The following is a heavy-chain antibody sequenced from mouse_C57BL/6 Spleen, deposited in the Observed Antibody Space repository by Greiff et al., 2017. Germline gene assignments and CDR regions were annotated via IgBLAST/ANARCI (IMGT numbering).Heavy chain of an antibody. Sequence: QVQLKQSGAELVRPGASVTLSCKASGYTFTDYEMHWVKQTPVHGLEWIGAIDPETGGTAYNQKFKGKAILTADKSSSTAYMELRSLTSEDSAVYYCTRCGNSLGRRSWFAYWGQGTLVTVSA. D-gene: IGHD2-1*01. J-gene: IGHJ3*01. V-gene: IGHV1-15*01. CDR1: GYTFTDYE. CDR3: TRCGNSLGRRSWFAY. CDR2: IDPETGGT.